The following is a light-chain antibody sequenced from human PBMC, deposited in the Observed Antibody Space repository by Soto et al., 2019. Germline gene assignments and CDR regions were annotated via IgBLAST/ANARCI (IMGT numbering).Light chain of an antibody. V-gene: IGKV1-27*01. CDR3: HQYANSPFT. Sequence: DIQMTQSPSSLSASVGDRVTITCRASQGIGNYLAWYQQRPGKVPKLLIYAASTLQSGVPSRFSGSGSGPDFTLTISSLQPEDVATYYCHQYANSPFTFGPGTRLEIK. CDR2: AAS. J-gene: IGKJ3*01. CDR1: QGIGNY.